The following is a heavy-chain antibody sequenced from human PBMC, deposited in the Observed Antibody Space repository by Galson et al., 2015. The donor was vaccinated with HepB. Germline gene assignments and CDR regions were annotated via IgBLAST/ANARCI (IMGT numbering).Heavy chain of an antibody. CDR3: ARAHSTHKLERRAKYYFDDRPGDY. Sequence: SVKVSCKASGYTFTSYGISWVRQAPGQGLEWMGWISAYNGNTNYAQKLQGRVTMTTDTSTSTAYMELRSLRSDDTAVYYCARAHSTHKLERRAKYYFDDRPGDYWGQGTLVTVSS. J-gene: IGHJ4*02. CDR2: ISAYNGNT. V-gene: IGHV1-18*01. CDR1: GYTFTSYG. D-gene: IGHD1-1*01.